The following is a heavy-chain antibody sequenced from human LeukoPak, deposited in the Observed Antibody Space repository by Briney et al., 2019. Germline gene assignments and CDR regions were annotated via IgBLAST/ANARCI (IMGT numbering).Heavy chain of an antibody. CDR3: AKDHVGIAMIVVVLDS. CDR2: MSGSGDTT. V-gene: IGHV3-23*01. D-gene: IGHD3-22*01. J-gene: IGHJ4*02. Sequence: PGGSLRLSCAASGFDFNDFAMTWVRQAPGKGLEWVSSMSGSGDTTQYAPSVKGRLTISRDNAKKTLYLEMNSLRVEDTAIYYCAKDHVGIAMIVVVLDSWGQGTLVTVSS. CDR1: GFDFNDFA.